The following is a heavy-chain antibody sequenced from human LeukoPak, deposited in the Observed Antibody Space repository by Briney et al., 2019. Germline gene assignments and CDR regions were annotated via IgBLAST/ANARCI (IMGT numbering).Heavy chain of an antibody. CDR2: IYYSGST. CDR3: ARALGEAVAGTYLDY. V-gene: IGHV4-39*01. D-gene: IGHD6-19*01. Sequence: SETLSLTCTVSGGSIGSSSYYWGWIRQPPGKGLEWIGSIYYSGSTYYNPSLKSRVTISVDTSKNQFSLKLSSVTAADTAVYYCARALGEAVAGTYLDYWGQGTLVTVSS. CDR1: GGSIGSSSYY. J-gene: IGHJ4*02.